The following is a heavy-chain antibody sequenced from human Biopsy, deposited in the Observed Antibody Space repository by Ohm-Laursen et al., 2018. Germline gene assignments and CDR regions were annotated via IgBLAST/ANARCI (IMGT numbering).Heavy chain of an antibody. CDR1: DFALSSGAFY. CDR3: AKSPASTWTGYFES. V-gene: IGHV4-31*03. Sequence: TLSLTCRVSDFALSSGAFYWSWIRQRPRKGLEWIGYIYYSGTTSFNPSLKSRVTMSVDTSANHFSLKLNSVTAADTALYYCAKSPASTWTGYFESWGQGSLVTVSS. J-gene: IGHJ4*02. CDR2: IYYSGTT. D-gene: IGHD6-13*01.